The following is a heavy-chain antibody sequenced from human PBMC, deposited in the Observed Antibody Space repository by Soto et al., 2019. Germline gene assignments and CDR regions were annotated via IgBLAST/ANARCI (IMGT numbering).Heavy chain of an antibody. Sequence: GGSLRLSCTASGFTFGDYAMSWVRQAPGKGLEWVGFIRSKTYGGTTEYGASVKGRFSISRDDSKSIAYLQMNSLKTEDTAVYYCTRYVTSQNAVMRLGPYGMDVWGQGTSVTVSS. CDR1: GFTFGDYA. V-gene: IGHV3-49*04. J-gene: IGHJ6*02. CDR2: IRSKTYGGTT. D-gene: IGHD2-2*01. CDR3: TRYVTSQNAVMRLGPYGMDV.